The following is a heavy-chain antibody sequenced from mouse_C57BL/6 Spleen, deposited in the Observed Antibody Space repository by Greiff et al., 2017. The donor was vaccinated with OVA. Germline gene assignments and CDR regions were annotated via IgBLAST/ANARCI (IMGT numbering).Heavy chain of an antibody. J-gene: IGHJ4*01. CDR3: VRHYYDYDNYAMDY. CDR1: GYTFTSYW. D-gene: IGHD2-4*01. Sequence: QVQLQQPGAELVKPGASVKLSCKASGYTFTSYWMHWVKQRPGQGLEWIGMIHPNSGSTNYNEKFKSKATLTVDKSSSTADMQLSSLTSEDSAVYYCVRHYYDYDNYAMDYWGQGTSVTVSS. V-gene: IGHV1-64*01. CDR2: IHPNSGST.